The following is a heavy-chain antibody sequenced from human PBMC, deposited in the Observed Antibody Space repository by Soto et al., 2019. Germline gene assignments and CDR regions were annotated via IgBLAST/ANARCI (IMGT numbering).Heavy chain of an antibody. D-gene: IGHD3-10*01. CDR2: IFHDGTA. CDR3: ARLVYDTRLNYMYFDF. CDR1: GVSISSGNW. J-gene: IGHJ4*02. V-gene: IGHV4-4*01. Sequence: LSLTCAVSGVSISSGNWWTWVRQSPQRGLEYIGEIFHDGTANYYPSFERRVAISVDTSKNQFSLKLTSVTAADTAIYFCARLVYDTRLNYMYFDFWGQGTPVTVSS.